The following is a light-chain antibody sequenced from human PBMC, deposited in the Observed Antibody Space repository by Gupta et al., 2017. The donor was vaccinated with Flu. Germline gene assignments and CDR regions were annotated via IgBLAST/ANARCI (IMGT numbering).Light chain of an antibody. J-gene: IGLJ3*02. Sequence: QSALTQPPSASGSPGQSVTILCTGTSRDVGGYSYVSWYQQHPGKAPKLLLYDVSKRPSGVPDRFSGSKSGNTASLPVSGLQADDEADYYCSSYAGNYRGVFGGGTKLTVL. CDR3: SSYAGNYRGV. V-gene: IGLV2-8*01. CDR2: DVS. CDR1: SRDVGGYSY.